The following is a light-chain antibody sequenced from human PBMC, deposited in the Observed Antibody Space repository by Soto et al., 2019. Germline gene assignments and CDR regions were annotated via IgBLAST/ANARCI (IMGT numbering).Light chain of an antibody. J-gene: IGLJ1*01. CDR1: SSDIGGYNY. Sequence: QSVLTQPASVSGSPGQSITISCTGTSSDIGGYNYVSWYQQHPGKAPKLMIYAVTRRPSGVSNRFSGSKSGNTASLTISGLQAEDEADYYCSSYTTSGTYVFGTGTKVTVL. V-gene: IGLV2-14*01. CDR3: SSYTTSGTYV. CDR2: AVT.